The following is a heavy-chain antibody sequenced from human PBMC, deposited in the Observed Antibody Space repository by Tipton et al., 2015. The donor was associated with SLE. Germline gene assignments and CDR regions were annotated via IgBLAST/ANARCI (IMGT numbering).Heavy chain of an antibody. CDR3: ARVVVGAFDY. V-gene: IGHV1-18*01. J-gene: IGHJ4*02. Sequence: QLVQSGVEVKKPGASVKVSCKASGYTFIHKGISWVRQAPGQGLEFMGWISVYNGYTNYAQKFQGRVTLTTDTSTSTAYMELRSLRSDDPAVYYCARVVVGAFDYWAREPWSPSP. D-gene: IGHD2-15*01. CDR1: GYTFIHKG. CDR2: ISVYNGYT.